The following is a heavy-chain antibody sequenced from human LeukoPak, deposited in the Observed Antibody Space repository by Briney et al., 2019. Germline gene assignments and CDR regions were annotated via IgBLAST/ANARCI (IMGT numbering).Heavy chain of an antibody. D-gene: IGHD1-26*01. CDR2: IKQDGSEK. Sequence: GGSLRLSCAASGFTFSSYRMSWVRQAPGKGLEWVANIKQDGSEKYCVDSMKGRFTISRDNAKNSLYLQMNSLRAEDTAVYYCARDVIVGATDYWGQGTLVTVSS. V-gene: IGHV3-7*01. J-gene: IGHJ4*02. CDR1: GFTFSSYR. CDR3: ARDVIVGATDY.